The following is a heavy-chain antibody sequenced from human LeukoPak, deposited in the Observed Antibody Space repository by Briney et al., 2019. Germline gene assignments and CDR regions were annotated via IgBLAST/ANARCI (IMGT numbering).Heavy chain of an antibody. V-gene: IGHV3-23*01. CDR2: ISGNGRST. CDR3: ARDSPRPPTYYYDSSDF. J-gene: IGHJ4*02. CDR1: GFTFRTYA. Sequence: PGGSLRLSCAASGFTFRTYAMSWVRQAPGKGLEWVSAISGNGRSTCYADSLKGRFTISRDNSKNTLYLQMNSLRVEDTAVYYCARDSPRPPTYYYDSSDFWGQGTLVTVSS. D-gene: IGHD3-22*01.